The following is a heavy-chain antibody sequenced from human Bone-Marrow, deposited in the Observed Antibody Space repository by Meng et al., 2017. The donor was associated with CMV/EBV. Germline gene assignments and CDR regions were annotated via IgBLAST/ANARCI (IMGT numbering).Heavy chain of an antibody. J-gene: IGHJ2*01. CDR1: GFTFSSYA. Sequence: GESLKISCAASGFTFSSYAMSWVRQAPGKGLVWVSRINSDGSSTSYADSVKGRFTISRDNAKNTLYLQMNSLRAEDTAVYYCARPTYYYDSSGYYWYFDLWGRGTLVTVSS. V-gene: IGHV3-74*01. CDR3: ARPTYYYDSSGYYWYFDL. CDR2: INSDGSST. D-gene: IGHD3-22*01.